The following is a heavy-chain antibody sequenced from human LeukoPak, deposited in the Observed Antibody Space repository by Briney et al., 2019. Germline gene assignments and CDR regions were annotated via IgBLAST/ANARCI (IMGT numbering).Heavy chain of an antibody. V-gene: IGHV4-39*07. CDR1: GGSISSSSYY. Sequence: SETLSLTCTVSGGSISSSSYYWGWIRQPPGKGLEWIGSIYYSGSTYYNPSLKSRVTISVDTSKNQFSLKLSSVTAADTAVYYCAREGVAAAGNTDPGDYWGQGTLVTVSS. CDR2: IYYSGST. CDR3: AREGVAAAGNTDPGDY. D-gene: IGHD6-13*01. J-gene: IGHJ4*02.